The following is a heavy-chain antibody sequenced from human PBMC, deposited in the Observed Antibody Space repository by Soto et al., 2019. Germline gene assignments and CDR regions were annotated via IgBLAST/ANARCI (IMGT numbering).Heavy chain of an antibody. Sequence: PSETLSLTCTVSGGSISGGGYYWSWIRQHPGKGLEWIGYIYYSGSTYYNPSLKSRVTISVDTSKNQFSLKLSSVTAADTAVYYCAREARGVYNWFDPWGQGTLVTVSS. J-gene: IGHJ5*02. CDR3: AREARGVYNWFDP. V-gene: IGHV4-31*03. CDR1: GGSISGGGYY. D-gene: IGHD2-8*01. CDR2: IYYSGST.